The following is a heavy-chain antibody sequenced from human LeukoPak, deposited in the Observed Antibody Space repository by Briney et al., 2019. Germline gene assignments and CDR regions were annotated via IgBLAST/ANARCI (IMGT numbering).Heavy chain of an antibody. CDR1: GFTFSSYW. J-gene: IGHJ5*02. CDR2: IKQDGSEK. Sequence: GGSLRLSCAASGFTFSSYWMSWVRQAPGKGLEWVANIKQDGSEKYYVDSVKGRFTISRDNAKNSLYLQMNSLRAEDTAVYYCARVPLYYDQTSQPGFDPWGQGTLVTVSS. V-gene: IGHV3-7*01. CDR3: ARVPLYYDQTSQPGFDP. D-gene: IGHD3-22*01.